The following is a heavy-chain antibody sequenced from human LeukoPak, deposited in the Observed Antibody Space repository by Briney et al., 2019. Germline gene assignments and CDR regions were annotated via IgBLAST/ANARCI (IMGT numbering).Heavy chain of an antibody. V-gene: IGHV4-59*10. J-gene: IGHJ4*02. CDR3: AGRRYYDILTGYYGFGYYFDY. Sequence: SETLSLTCAVYGGSFSGYYWSWIRQPPGKGLEWIGRIYPSGSTNYNPSLKSRVTMSVDTSKNQFSLKLSSVTAADTAVYYCAGRRYYDILTGYYGFGYYFDYWGQGTLVTVSS. CDR2: IYPSGST. CDR1: GGSFSGYY. D-gene: IGHD3-9*01.